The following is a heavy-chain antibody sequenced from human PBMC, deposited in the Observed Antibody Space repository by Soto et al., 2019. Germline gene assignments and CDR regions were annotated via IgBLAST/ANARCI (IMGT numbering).Heavy chain of an antibody. CDR3: ARRRWGVATDFDY. D-gene: IGHD5-12*01. CDR1: GGSFSGYY. CDR2: INHSGST. Sequence: QVQLQQWGAGLLKPSETLSLTCAVYGGSFSGYYWSWIRQPPGKGLEWIGEINHSGSTNYNPSLKSRVTISVDTSKNQFSLKLSSVTAADTAVYYCARRRWGVATDFDYWGQGTLVTVSS. V-gene: IGHV4-34*01. J-gene: IGHJ4*02.